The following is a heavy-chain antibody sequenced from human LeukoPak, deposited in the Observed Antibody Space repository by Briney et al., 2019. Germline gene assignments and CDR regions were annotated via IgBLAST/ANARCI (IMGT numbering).Heavy chain of an antibody. CDR2: IRYDGSNK. D-gene: IGHD3-10*01. CDR1: GFTFSSYG. Sequence: PGGSLRLSCAASGFTFSSYGMHWVRQAPGKGLEWVAFIRYDGSNKYYADSVKGRFTISRDNSKNTLYLHVNSLRPEDTAVYYCARASLLDVVRGVISAFDIWGQGTMVTVSS. CDR3: ARASLLDVVRGVISAFDI. V-gene: IGHV3-30*02. J-gene: IGHJ3*02.